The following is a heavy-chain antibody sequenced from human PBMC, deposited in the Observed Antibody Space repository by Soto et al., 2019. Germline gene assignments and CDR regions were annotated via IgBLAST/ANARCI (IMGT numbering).Heavy chain of an antibody. CDR3: AGLTEMATIRWFDH. CDR1: GFTFSSYA. CDR2: ISYDGSNK. J-gene: IGHJ5*02. D-gene: IGHD5-12*01. Sequence: QVPLVESGGGVVQPGRSLRLSCAASGFTFSSYAMHWVRQAPGKGLEWVAVISYDGSNKYYADSVKGRFTISRDNSKNTLYLQMNSLRAEDTAVYYCAGLTEMATIRWFDHWGQGTLVTVSS. V-gene: IGHV3-30-3*01.